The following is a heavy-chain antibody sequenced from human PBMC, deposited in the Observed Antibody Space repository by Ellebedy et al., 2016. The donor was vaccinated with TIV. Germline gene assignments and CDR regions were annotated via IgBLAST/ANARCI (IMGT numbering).Heavy chain of an antibody. Sequence: GESLKISCSASGFTFSAYARQCLRQAPGKGLASFSPIRHDGDNTYYADSVKGRFTISRYNSKNTLYLQMSSLRADDTAMYFCVKERFYYGTSGPDYWGQGTLVTVSS. J-gene: IGHJ4*02. CDR2: IRHDGDNT. CDR3: VKERFYYGTSGPDY. D-gene: IGHD3-22*01. CDR1: GFTFSAYA. V-gene: IGHV3-64D*06.